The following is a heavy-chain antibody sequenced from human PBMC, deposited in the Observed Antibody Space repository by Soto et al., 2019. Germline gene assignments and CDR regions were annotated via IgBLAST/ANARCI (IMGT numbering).Heavy chain of an antibody. CDR3: ARRYGASFDY. D-gene: IGHD4-17*01. CDR2: IYYSGST. Sequence: SETLSLTCTASGGSISSYYWSWIRQPPGKGLEWIGYIYYSGSTNYNPSLKSRVTISVDTSKNQFSLKLSSVTAADTAVYYCARRYGASFDYWGQGTLVTVSS. CDR1: GGSISSYY. V-gene: IGHV4-59*01. J-gene: IGHJ4*02.